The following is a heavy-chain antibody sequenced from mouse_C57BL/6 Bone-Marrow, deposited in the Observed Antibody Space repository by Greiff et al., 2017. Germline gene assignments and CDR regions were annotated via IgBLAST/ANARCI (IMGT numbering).Heavy chain of an antibody. J-gene: IGHJ2*01. V-gene: IGHV1-72*01. CDR2: IAPNSGGT. Sequence: QVQLQQPGAELVQPGASVKLSCTASGYTFTSYWMHWVKQRPGRGLEWIGRIAPNSGGTKYNEKFKSKATLTVDKPSSTAYMQLISLTSEVSAVYYCARSSSYYHSPVDYWGQGTTLTVSS. CDR3: ARSSSYYHSPVDY. D-gene: IGHD2-10*01. CDR1: GYTFTSYW.